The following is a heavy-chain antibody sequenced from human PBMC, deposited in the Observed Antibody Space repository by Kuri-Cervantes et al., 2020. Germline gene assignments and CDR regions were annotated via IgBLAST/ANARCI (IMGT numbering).Heavy chain of an antibody. CDR3: TTGGYYDSSGYLNYFDY. J-gene: IGHJ4*02. CDR2: IKSKTDGGTT. CDR1: GFTFSNAW. Sequence: GESLKISCAASGFTFSNAWMSWVRQAPGKGLEWVGRIKSKTDGGTTDYAAPVKGRFTISRDDSKNTLYLQMNSLKTEDTAVYYCTTGGYYDSSGYLNYFDYWGQGTLVTVSS. D-gene: IGHD3-22*01. V-gene: IGHV3-15*01.